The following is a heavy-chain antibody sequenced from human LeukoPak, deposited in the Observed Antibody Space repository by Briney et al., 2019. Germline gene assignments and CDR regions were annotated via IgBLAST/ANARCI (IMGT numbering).Heavy chain of an antibody. V-gene: IGHV3-15*01. CDR3: TTTYDILTGPQFYYYYYYMDV. D-gene: IGHD3-9*01. Sequence: PGGSLRLSCLASGFTFSTYSLSWVRQAPGKGLEWVGRIKSKTDGGTTDYAAPVKGRFTISRDDSKNTLYLQMNSLKTEDTAVYYCTTTYDILTGPQFYYYYYYMDVWGKGTTVTVSS. CDR1: GFTFSTYS. J-gene: IGHJ6*03. CDR2: IKSKTDGGTT.